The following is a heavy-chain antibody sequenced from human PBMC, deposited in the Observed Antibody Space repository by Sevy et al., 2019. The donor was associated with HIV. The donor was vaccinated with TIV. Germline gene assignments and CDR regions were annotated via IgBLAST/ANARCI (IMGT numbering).Heavy chain of an antibody. CDR3: ARQQGTWLQFALDY. D-gene: IGHD4-4*01. J-gene: IGHJ4*02. V-gene: IGHV4-39*01. CDR2: IYYTGTI. Sequence: SETLSLTCTVSGDSVRSTSHSWGWIRQPPGKELEWIATIYYTGTIYYNPSLKSRVTISVDTSKNQFSLKLNSMTAADTAVYYCARQQGTWLQFALDYWGQGTLVTVSS. CDR1: GDSVRSTSHS.